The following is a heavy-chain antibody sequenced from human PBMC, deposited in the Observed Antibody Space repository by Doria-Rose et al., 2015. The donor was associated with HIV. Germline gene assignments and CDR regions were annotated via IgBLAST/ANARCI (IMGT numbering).Heavy chain of an antibody. V-gene: IGHV2-26*01. CDR2: IFSDDER. Sequence: QVTLKESSPVLVKPTETLTLTCTVSGVSLSSPGMGVSWIRQPPGKDLEWLANIFSDDERSYKTSLKSRLTISRGTSKSQVVLTMTDMDPVDTATYYCARIKSSRWYHKYYFDFWGQGTLVIVSA. CDR3: ARIKSSRWYHKYYFDF. J-gene: IGHJ4*02. CDR1: GVSLSSPGMG. D-gene: IGHD6-13*01.